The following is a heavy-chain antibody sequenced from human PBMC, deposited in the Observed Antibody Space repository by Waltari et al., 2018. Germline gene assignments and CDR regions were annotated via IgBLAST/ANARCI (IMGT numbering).Heavy chain of an antibody. CDR2: SQPYTDDK. V-gene: IGHV3-7*01. D-gene: IGHD2-15*01. CDR3: ATDLSATGGSAS. CDR1: GFPFSTFW. J-gene: IGHJ5*02. Sequence: EMRLAESGGGLVQPGGSLRPSCVASGFPFSTFWMGWVRQAPGKGLEWVASSQPYTDDKYYVDSVKGRFSISRDNARNSLSLQMNSLRVEDTAVYYCATDLSATGGSASWGQGTLVIVSS.